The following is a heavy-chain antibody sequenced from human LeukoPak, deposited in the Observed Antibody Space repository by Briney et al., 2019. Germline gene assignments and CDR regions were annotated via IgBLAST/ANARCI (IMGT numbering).Heavy chain of an antibody. CDR2: MYTSGST. J-gene: IGHJ4*02. CDR3: ARGTYYYDSSGYYYFDY. CDR1: GVSISTYY. V-gene: IGHV4-4*07. D-gene: IGHD3-22*01. Sequence: SETLSLTCTVSGVSISTYYWSWIRQPAGKGLEWIGRMYTSGSTNYNPSLKSRVTMSAETSKNHFSLKLSSVTAADTAVYYCARGTYYYDSSGYYYFDYWGQGTLVTVSS.